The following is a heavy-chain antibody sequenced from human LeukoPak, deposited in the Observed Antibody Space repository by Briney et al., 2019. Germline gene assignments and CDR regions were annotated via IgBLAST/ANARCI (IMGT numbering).Heavy chain of an antibody. CDR3: ARVKTFGGVIVTSNFDY. CDR1: GGSISSSSYY. V-gene: IGHV4-39*07. Sequence: PSETLSLTCTVSGGSISSSSYYWGWIRQPPGKGLEWIGSIYYSGSTYYNPSLKSRVTISVDTSKNQFSLKLSSVTAADTAVYYCARVKTFGGVIVTSNFDYWGQGTLVTVSS. D-gene: IGHD3-16*02. J-gene: IGHJ4*02. CDR2: IYYSGST.